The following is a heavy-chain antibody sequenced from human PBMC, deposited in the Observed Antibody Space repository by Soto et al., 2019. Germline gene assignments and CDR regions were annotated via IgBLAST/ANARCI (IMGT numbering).Heavy chain of an antibody. D-gene: IGHD2-21*02. Sequence: ASVKVSCKASGYTFTGYYMHWVRQAPGQGLEWMGWINPNSGGTNYAQKFQGWVTMTRDTSISTAYMELSRLRSDDTAVYYCARDLKGDPTYYYYGMDVWGQGTTVTVSS. J-gene: IGHJ6*02. CDR3: ARDLKGDPTYYYYGMDV. CDR1: GYTFTGYY. V-gene: IGHV1-2*04. CDR2: INPNSGGT.